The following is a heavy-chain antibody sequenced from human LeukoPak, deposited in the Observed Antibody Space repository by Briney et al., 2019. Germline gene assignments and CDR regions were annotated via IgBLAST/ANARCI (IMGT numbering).Heavy chain of an antibody. CDR2: ISSSSSYL. V-gene: IGHV3-21*01. CDR1: GFTFSSYS. D-gene: IGHD3-3*01. Sequence: GGSLRLSCAASGFTFSSYSMNWVRQAPGKGLEWVSSISSSSSYLYYADSVKGRFTISRDNAKNSLYLQMNSLRAEDTAVYYCARLVQYYDFWSGPASYGMDVWGQGTTVTVSS. J-gene: IGHJ6*02. CDR3: ARLVQYYDFWSGPASYGMDV.